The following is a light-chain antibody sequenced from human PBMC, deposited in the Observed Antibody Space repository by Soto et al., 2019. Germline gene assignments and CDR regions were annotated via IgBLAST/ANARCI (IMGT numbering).Light chain of an antibody. V-gene: IGLV1-40*01. CDR3: QSYDSSLRGWV. J-gene: IGLJ3*02. CDR2: DNN. Sequence: QSVLTQPPSVSGAPGQRVTISCTGSSSNIGAGYDVHWYQQLPGTAPKLLIYDNNNRPSGVPDRFSGSKSATSASLAITGLQAEDEADYYCQSYDSSLRGWVFGGWTQLTVL. CDR1: SSNIGAGYD.